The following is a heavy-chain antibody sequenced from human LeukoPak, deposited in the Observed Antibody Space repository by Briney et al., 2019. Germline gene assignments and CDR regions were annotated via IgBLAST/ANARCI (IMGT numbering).Heavy chain of an antibody. CDR2: IIPIFGTA. J-gene: IGHJ4*02. Sequence: GGPVKACCKAAGGTFSSYATSWGRQAAGQGLEWMGGIIPIFGTANYAQKFQGRVTITADESTSTVYMELSSLRAEDTAVYYCARDAHYFDYWGQGTLVTVSS. CDR3: ARDAHYFDY. CDR1: GGTFSSYA. V-gene: IGHV1-69*01.